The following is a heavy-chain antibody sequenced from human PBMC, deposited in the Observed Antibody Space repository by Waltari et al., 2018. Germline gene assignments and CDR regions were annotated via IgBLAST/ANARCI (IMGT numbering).Heavy chain of an antibody. Sequence: QVQLQESGPGLVRPSETLSLTCAVSGYSISSGYYWGWIRQSPGKGLEWFGFIYHSGSNHVNPSLKGRVTISVDTSKNQCFLKLNAVAAADTAVYHCARHSSGYYYYLDYWGQGTLVTVSS. D-gene: IGHD3-22*01. J-gene: IGHJ4*02. CDR1: GYSISSGYY. V-gene: IGHV4-38-2*01. CDR2: IYHSGSN. CDR3: ARHSSGYYYYLDY.